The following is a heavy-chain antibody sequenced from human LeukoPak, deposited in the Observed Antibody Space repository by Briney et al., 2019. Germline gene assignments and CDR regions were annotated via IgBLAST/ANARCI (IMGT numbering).Heavy chain of an antibody. CDR3: ARQDNWNIIDY. CDR1: GFTFTSYA. D-gene: IGHD1/OR15-1a*01. Sequence: GGSLRLSCAASGFTFTSYAMHWVRQAPGQRLEWMGWINAGNGNTKYSQKFQGRVTITRDTSASTAYMELSSLRSEDTAVYYCARQDNWNIIDYWGQGTLVTVSS. J-gene: IGHJ4*02. CDR2: INAGNGNT. V-gene: IGHV1-3*01.